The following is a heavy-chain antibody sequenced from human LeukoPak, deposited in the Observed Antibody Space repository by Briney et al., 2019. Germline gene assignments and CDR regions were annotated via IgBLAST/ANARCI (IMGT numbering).Heavy chain of an antibody. CDR1: GFTFSSYG. D-gene: IGHD3-10*01. Sequence: PGGSLRLSCAASGFTFSSYGMHWVRQAPGKGLEWVAVISYDGSNKYYADSVKGRFTISRDNSKNTLYLQMNSLRAEDTAVYYCARDHIPVTMVRGVILESNWFDPWGQGTLVTVSS. CDR2: ISYDGSNK. V-gene: IGHV3-30*03. J-gene: IGHJ5*02. CDR3: ARDHIPVTMVRGVILESNWFDP.